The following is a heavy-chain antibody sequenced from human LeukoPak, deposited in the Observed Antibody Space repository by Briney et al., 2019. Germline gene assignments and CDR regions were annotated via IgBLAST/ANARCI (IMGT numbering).Heavy chain of an antibody. Sequence: PSETLSLTCTVSGGSISSYYWSWIRQPPGKGLEWIGYIYYSGSTNYNPSLKSRVTISVDTSKNQFSLKLSSVTAADTAVYYCASVNVSRYFDLWGRGTLVTVSS. V-gene: IGHV4-59*08. J-gene: IGHJ2*01. CDR2: IYYSGST. CDR1: GGSISSYY. CDR3: ASVNVSRYFDL.